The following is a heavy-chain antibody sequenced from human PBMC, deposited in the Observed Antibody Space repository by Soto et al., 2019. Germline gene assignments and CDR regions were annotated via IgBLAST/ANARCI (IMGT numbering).Heavy chain of an antibody. V-gene: IGHV1-69*01. CDR3: ASPTVTTPRSLRYYYYYGMDV. Sequence: QVQLVQSGAEVKKPGSSVKVSCKASGGTFSSYAISWVRQAPGQGLEWMGGIIPIFGTANYAQKFQGRVTITADESTSTAYMELSSLRSEDTAVYYCASPTVTTPRSLRYYYYYGMDVWGQGTTVTVSS. D-gene: IGHD4-17*01. CDR1: GGTFSSYA. J-gene: IGHJ6*02. CDR2: IIPIFGTA.